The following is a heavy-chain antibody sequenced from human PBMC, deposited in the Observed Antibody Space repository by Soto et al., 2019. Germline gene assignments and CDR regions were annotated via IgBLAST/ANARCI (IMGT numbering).Heavy chain of an antibody. J-gene: IGHJ4*02. CDR3: AKDYEFFAN. Sequence: GGSLRLSCAGSGFTFGSHSMTWVRQAPGKGLEWVSAIDGNGINKYYADSVKGRFTISRDNSKNTLYLRMSSLGPEDTAVYFCAKDYEFFANWGQGALVTVS. CDR2: IDGNGINK. V-gene: IGHV3-23*01. CDR1: GFTFGSHS. D-gene: IGHD3-22*01.